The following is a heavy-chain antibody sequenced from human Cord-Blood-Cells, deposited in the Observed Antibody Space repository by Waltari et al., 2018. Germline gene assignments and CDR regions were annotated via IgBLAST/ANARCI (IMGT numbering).Heavy chain of an antibody. CDR2: IWYDGSNK. V-gene: IGHV3-33*01. D-gene: IGHD3-22*01. Sequence: QVQLVESGGGVVQPGRSLRLSSAASGFPFSSYGMHWVRQAPGQWLEWVAVIWYDGSNKYYADSVKGRFTIARDNSKNTLYLQMNSLRAEDTAVYYCASSSSGDDSSGYYWYFDLWGRGTLVTVSS. CDR1: GFPFSSYG. CDR3: ASSSSGDDSSGYYWYFDL. J-gene: IGHJ2*01.